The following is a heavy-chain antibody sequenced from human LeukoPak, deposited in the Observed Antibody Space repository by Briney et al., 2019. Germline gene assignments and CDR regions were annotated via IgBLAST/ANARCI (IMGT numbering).Heavy chain of an antibody. J-gene: IGHJ4*02. Sequence: GGPLRLSCAVSGFTVSSNYMSWVRQAPGKGLEWVSVIYSGGDTYYADSVKGRFTISRDNSKNTLYLQMNSLRAEDTAVYYCARGYYDSSGQGFYFDYWGQGTLVTVSS. V-gene: IGHV3-53*01. D-gene: IGHD3-22*01. CDR1: GFTVSSNY. CDR2: IYSGGDT. CDR3: ARGYYDSSGQGFYFDY.